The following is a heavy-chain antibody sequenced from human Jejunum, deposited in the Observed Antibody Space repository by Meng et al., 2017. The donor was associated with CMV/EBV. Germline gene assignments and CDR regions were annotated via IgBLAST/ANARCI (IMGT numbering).Heavy chain of an antibody. CDR3: AKDRYCTNGGCYTHFDS. CDR2: VSIGISYT. CDR1: RFTFDDYS. D-gene: IGHD2-8*01. V-gene: IGHV3-11*06. Sequence: LVGFGGELLGPGVALRSYCLASRFTFDDYSMNSIRQARVKGFEWVSFVSIGISYTSYADSVKGRFTISRDNAEDSLYLQMNSLRAEDTAVYYCAKDRYCTNGGCYTHFDSWGQGTLVTVSS. J-gene: IGHJ4*02.